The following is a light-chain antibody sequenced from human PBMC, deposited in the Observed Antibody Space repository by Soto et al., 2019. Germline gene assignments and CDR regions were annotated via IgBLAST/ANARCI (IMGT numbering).Light chain of an antibody. V-gene: IGKV1-8*01. CDR3: QQYNSYSWT. J-gene: IGKJ1*01. CDR2: AAS. CDR1: QGISSY. Sequence: AIRMTQSPSSFSASTGDRVTITCRASQGISSYLAWYQQKPGKAPKLLIYAASTLQSGVPSRFSGGGSGTEFTLTISSLQPDDIATYSCQQYNSYSWTFGQGTKVDIK.